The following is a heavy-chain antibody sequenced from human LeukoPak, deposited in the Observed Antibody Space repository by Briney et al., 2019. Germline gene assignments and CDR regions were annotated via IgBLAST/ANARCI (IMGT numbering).Heavy chain of an antibody. D-gene: IGHD3-16*01. J-gene: IGHJ4*02. CDR1: GGSISSYY. V-gene: IGHV4-59*08. Sequence: PSETLSLTCIVSGGSISSYYWSWIRQPPGKGLEWIGYIYYSGSTNYNPSLKSRVTISVDTSKNQFTLKLSSVTAADTAVYYCARQYVLRYFDYWGQGTLVTVSS. CDR2: IYYSGST. CDR3: ARQYVLRYFDY.